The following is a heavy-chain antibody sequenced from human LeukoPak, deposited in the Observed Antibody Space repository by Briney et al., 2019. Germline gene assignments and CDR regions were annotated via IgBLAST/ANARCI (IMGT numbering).Heavy chain of an antibody. CDR3: TRDRFQSFDI. CDR1: GDTFTNDG. D-gene: IGHD2/OR15-2a*01. CDR2: ISLYNGNT. J-gene: IGHJ3*02. V-gene: IGHV1-18*01. Sequence: ASVKVSCKASGDTFTNDGFSWVRQAPGQGLEWMGWISLYNGNTKYAQKFQGRVTMTTDTSTSTAYMELRSLRSDDTAVYYCTRDRFQSFDIWGQGTMVTVSS.